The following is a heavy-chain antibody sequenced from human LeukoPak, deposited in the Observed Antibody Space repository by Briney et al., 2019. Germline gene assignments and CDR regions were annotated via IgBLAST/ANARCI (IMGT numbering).Heavy chain of an antibody. CDR2: IGTAGDT. D-gene: IGHD3-22*01. CDR3: ARVKRYKYDSSGYFVGFFDS. CDR1: GFTFNNYD. Sequence: QPGGSLRLSCAASGFTFNNYDMHWVRQHPGKSLEWVSGIGTAGDTYYSDSVKGRFTISRDGAKNSLDLQMNTLRAGDTAVYHCARVKRYKYDSSGYFVGFFDSWGQGTLVSVSS. J-gene: IGHJ4*02. V-gene: IGHV3-13*01.